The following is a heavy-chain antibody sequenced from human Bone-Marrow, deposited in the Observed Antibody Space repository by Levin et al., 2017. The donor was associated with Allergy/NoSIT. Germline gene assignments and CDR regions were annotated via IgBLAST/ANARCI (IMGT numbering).Heavy chain of an antibody. Sequence: PGGSLRLSCAASGLTVSDTYMTWVRQAPGKGLQWVSLMYGGGDTHYADSVRGRFSFSRDNSKNTLFLQMNSLRAEVTAVYYCAASALGGWYTLGYWGQGTLVSVSS. CDR2: MYGGGDT. D-gene: IGHD6-19*01. CDR1: GLTVSDTY. V-gene: IGHV3-66*01. CDR3: AASALGGWYTLGY. J-gene: IGHJ4*02.